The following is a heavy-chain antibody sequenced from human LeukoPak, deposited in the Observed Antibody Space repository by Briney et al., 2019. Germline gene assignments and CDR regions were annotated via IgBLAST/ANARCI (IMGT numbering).Heavy chain of an antibody. CDR2: IYYSGST. J-gene: IGHJ3*02. CDR3: ARGGLSLAFDI. V-gene: IGHV4-59*02. D-gene: IGHD2-2*01. CDR1: GGSVSSYY. Sequence: SETLSLTCTVSGGSVSSYYWSWIRQPPGEGLEWIGYIYYSGSTNYNPSLKSRVTISVDTSKNQFSLKLSSVTAADTAVYYCARGGLSLAFDIWGQGTMVTVSS.